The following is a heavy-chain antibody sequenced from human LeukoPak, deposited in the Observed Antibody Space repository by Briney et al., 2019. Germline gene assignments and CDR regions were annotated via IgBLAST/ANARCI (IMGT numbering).Heavy chain of an antibody. D-gene: IGHD2-2*01. J-gene: IGHJ6*04. CDR2: INPNSGAT. V-gene: IGHV1-2*04. CDR3: ARGYCSSTSCNQYYYYGMDV. CDR1: GYTFTGYY. Sequence: ASLKVSCKASGYTFTGYYMHWVRQAPGQGLEWMGWINPNSGATNYAQKFQSCVTITTDTSISTAYMELSRLRSDDTAVYYCARGYCSSTSCNQYYYYGMDVWGKGTTVTVSS.